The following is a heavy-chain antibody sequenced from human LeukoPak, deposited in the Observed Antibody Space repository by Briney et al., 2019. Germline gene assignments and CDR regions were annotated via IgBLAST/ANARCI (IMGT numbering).Heavy chain of an antibody. V-gene: IGHV3-7*03. CDR1: GFTFSSYW. Sequence: PGGSLRLSCAASGFTFSSYWMNWARQAPGKGLEWVASINHNGNVNYYVDSVKGRFTISRDNAKNSLSLQMNSLRVEDTAMYYCARDKLAGAVTGSLFDYWGQGTLVTVSS. D-gene: IGHD6-19*01. CDR2: INHNGNVN. CDR3: ARDKLAGAVTGSLFDY. J-gene: IGHJ4*02.